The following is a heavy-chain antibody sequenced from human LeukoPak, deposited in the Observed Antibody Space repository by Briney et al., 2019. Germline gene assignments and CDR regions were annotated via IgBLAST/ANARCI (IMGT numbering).Heavy chain of an antibody. CDR1: GFTFSSYA. J-gene: IGHJ6*03. V-gene: IGHV3-30-3*01. D-gene: IGHD6-6*01. CDR3: AKAESSSSGYYYYMDV. Sequence: GGSLRLSCAASGFTFSSYAMHWVRQAPGKGLEWVAVISYDGSNKYYADSVKGRFTISRDNSRNTLYLQMNSLRAEDTAVYFCAKAESSSSGYYYYMDVWGKGTTVTVSS. CDR2: ISYDGSNK.